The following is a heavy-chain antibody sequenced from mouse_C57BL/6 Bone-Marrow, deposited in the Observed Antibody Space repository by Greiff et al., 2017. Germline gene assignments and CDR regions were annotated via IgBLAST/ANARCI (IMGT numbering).Heavy chain of an antibody. CDR1: GYAFTNYL. Sequence: QVQLQQSGAELVRPGTSVKVSCKASGYAFTNYLIEWVKQRPGQGLEWIGVINPGSGGTNYNEKFKGKATLTADKSSSTAYMQLSSLTSEDSAVYFCAREDCYSVWYFDVWGTGTTVTVSS. CDR3: AREDCYSVWYFDV. V-gene: IGHV1-54*01. D-gene: IGHD2-3*01. CDR2: INPGSGGT. J-gene: IGHJ1*03.